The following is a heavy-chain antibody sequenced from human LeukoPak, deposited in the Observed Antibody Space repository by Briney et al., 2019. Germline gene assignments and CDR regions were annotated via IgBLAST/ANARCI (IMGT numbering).Heavy chain of an antibody. CDR1: GFTFDDYA. CDR3: ARDGASDILTGYFDY. D-gene: IGHD3-9*01. V-gene: IGHV3-43*02. CDR2: ISGDGGSA. Sequence: GGSLRLSCAASGFTFDDYAMHWVRQAPGKGLEWVSLISGDGGSAYYADSVKGQFTISRDNSKNSLYLQMNSLRAEDTAVYYCARDGASDILTGYFDYWGQGALVTVSS. J-gene: IGHJ4*02.